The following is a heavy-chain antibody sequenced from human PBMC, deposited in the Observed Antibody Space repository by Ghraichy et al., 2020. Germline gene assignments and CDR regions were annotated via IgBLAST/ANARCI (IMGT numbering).Heavy chain of an antibody. J-gene: IGHJ3*02. V-gene: IGHV3-74*01. CDR3: AREDRQWLVLSDAFDI. D-gene: IGHD6-19*01. CDR1: GFTFSSYW. Sequence: LSLTCAASGFTFSSYWMHWVRQAPGKGLVWVSRINSDGSSTSYADSVKGRFTISRDNAKNTLYLQMNSLRAEDTAVYYCAREDRQWLVLSDAFDIWGQGTMVTVSS. CDR2: INSDGSST.